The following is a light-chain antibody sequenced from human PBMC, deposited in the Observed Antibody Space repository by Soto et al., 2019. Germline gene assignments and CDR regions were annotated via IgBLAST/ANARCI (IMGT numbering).Light chain of an antibody. J-gene: IGKJ1*01. V-gene: IGKV3-20*01. CDR3: QEYNSYTGT. CDR1: QSVRSTY. Sequence: EIVLTQFPGTLSLSPGERATLSCRASQSVRSTYLAWYQQKPGQAPRLLMYGVSSRATGIPDRFSGSGSGTDFTLTISSLQPDDFGTYYCQEYNSYTGTFGPGTKVDIK. CDR2: GVS.